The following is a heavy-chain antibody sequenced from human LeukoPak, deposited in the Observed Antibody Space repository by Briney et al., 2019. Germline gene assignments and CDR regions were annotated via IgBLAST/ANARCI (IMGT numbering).Heavy chain of an antibody. CDR3: ARVPFITMVRGVIDY. V-gene: IGHV4-34*01. CDR1: GGSFSGYY. D-gene: IGHD3-10*01. J-gene: IGHJ4*02. Sequence: SETLSLTCAVYGGSFSGYYWSWIRQPPGKGLDWIGEINHSGSTNYNPSLKSRVTISVDTSKNQFSLKLSSVTAADTAVYYCARVPFITMVRGVIDYWGQGTLVTVSS. CDR2: INHSGST.